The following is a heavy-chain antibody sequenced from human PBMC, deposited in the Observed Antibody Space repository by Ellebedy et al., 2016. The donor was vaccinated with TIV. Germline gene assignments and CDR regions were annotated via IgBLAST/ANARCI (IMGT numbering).Heavy chain of an antibody. CDR2: IRFDESKK. Sequence: GESLKISCAASGFTFSRHGMNWVRQAPGRGLDWVSFIRFDESKKQYADSVKGRFTISRDNSKNTLYPQMNSLRPEDTAVYYCAKDQREGAVAGVAIDYWGQGTLVTVSS. CDR3: AKDQREGAVAGVAIDY. D-gene: IGHD6-19*01. V-gene: IGHV3-30*02. J-gene: IGHJ4*02. CDR1: GFTFSRHG.